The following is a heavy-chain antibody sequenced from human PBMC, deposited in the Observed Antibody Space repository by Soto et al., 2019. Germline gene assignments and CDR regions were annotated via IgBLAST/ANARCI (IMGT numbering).Heavy chain of an antibody. CDR3: GRQPGHCGSTTCFGYYSVYV. CDR2: IYYSGST. D-gene: IGHD2-2*01. J-gene: IGHJ6*02. CDR1: GGSISSSSYS. Sequence: QLQLQESGPRLVKPSETLSLTCSVSGGSISSSSYSWGWIRQPPGKGLEWIGTIYYSGSTHYNPSLEVRVAISADTPNNQLSLRLSSVTAADPAVYYCGRQPGHCGSTTCFGYYSVYVWGQGTTVTVS. V-gene: IGHV4-39*01.